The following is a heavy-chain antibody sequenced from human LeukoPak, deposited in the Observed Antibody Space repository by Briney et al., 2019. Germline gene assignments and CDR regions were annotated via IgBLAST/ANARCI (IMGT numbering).Heavy chain of an antibody. CDR1: GFTFSSYA. V-gene: IGHV3-30*01. CDR2: ISYDGSNK. D-gene: IGHD6-13*01. CDR3: ARGDSSSWPDY. Sequence: GRSLRLSCAASGFTFSSYAMHWVRQAPGKGLEWVAVISYDGSNKYYADSVKGRFTISRDNSKNTLYLQMNSLRAEDTAVYYCARGDSSSWPDYWDQGTLVTVSS. J-gene: IGHJ4*02.